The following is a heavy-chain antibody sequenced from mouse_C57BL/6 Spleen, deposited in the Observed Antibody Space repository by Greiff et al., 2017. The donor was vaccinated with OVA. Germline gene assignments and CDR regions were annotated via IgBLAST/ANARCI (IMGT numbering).Heavy chain of an antibody. Sequence: EVQRVESGGGLVQPGGSLSLSCAASGFTFTDYYMSWVRQPPGKALEWLGFIRNKANGYTTEYSVSVKGRFTISRDKSQSILYLQMNALRAEDSATYYCANHEAGAMDYWGQGTSVTVSS. CDR3: ANHEAGAMDY. CDR2: IRNKANGYTT. V-gene: IGHV7-3*01. CDR1: GFTFTDYY. J-gene: IGHJ4*01.